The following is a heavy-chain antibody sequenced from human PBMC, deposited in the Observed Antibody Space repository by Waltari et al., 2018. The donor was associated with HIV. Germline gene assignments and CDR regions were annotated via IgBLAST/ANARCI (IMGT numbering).Heavy chain of an antibody. J-gene: IGHJ3*02. V-gene: IGHV4-59*01. D-gene: IGHD3-16*01. CDR2: IYYSGST. Sequence: QVQLQESGPGLVKPSETLSLTCTVSGGSISSYYWRWIRQPPGKGLEWIGYIYYSGSTNYNPSLKSRVTISVDTSKNQFSLKLSSVTAADTAVYYCARDDGGDGFTSRAFDIWGQGTMVTVSS. CDR3: ARDDGGDGFTSRAFDI. CDR1: GGSISSYY.